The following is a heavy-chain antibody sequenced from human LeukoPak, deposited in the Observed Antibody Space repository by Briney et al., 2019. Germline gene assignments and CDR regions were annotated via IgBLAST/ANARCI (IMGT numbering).Heavy chain of an antibody. CDR3: ARDSGRGGYIGYYYYGMDV. CDR2: IIPIFGTA. J-gene: IGHJ6*04. V-gene: IGHV1-69*06. CDR1: GGTFSSYA. Sequence: SVKVSCKASGGTFSSYAISWVRQAPGQRLEWMGGIIPIFGTANYAQKFQGRVTITADKSTSTAYMELSSLRSEDTAVYYCARDSGRGGYIGYYYYGMDVWGKGTTVTVSS. D-gene: IGHD5-24*01.